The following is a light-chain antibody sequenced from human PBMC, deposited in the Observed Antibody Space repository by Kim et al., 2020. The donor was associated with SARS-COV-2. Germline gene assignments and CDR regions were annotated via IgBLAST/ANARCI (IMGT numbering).Light chain of an antibody. CDR3: CSYAGSSSWV. CDR2: EVS. Sequence: QSALTQPASVSGSPGPSITISCTGTSSDVGSYNLVSWYQQHPGKAPKLMIYEVSKRPSGVSNRFSGSKSGNTASLTISGLQAEDEADYYCCSYAGSSSWVLGGGTKLTVL. V-gene: IGLV2-23*02. CDR1: SSDVGSYNL. J-gene: IGLJ3*02.